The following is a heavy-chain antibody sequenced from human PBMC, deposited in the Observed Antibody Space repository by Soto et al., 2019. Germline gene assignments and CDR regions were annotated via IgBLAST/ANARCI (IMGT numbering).Heavy chain of an antibody. CDR1: GGYIRSYY. CDR2: IYYSGST. Sequence: SGMLSLTCTVSGGYIRSYYWSWIRQPPGKGLEWIGYIYYSGSTNYNPSLKSRVTISVDTSKNQFSLKLSSVTAADTAVYYCARVWGGAFDIWGQGTMVTVSS. V-gene: IGHV4-59*01. J-gene: IGHJ3*02. D-gene: IGHD3-10*01. CDR3: ARVWGGAFDI.